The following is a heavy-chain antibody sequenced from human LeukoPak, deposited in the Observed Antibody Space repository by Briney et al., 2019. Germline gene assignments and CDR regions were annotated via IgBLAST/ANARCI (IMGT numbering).Heavy chain of an antibody. V-gene: IGHV4-34*01. CDR3: ARGNDYGFLNWFDP. Sequence: PSETLSLTCAVYGGSFSGYYWSWIRQPPGKGLEWIGEINHSGSTNYNPSLKSRVTISVDTSKNQFSLKLSSVTAADTAVYYCARGNDYGFLNWFDPWGQGTLVTVSS. J-gene: IGHJ5*02. D-gene: IGHD3-10*01. CDR2: INHSGST. CDR1: GGSFSGYY.